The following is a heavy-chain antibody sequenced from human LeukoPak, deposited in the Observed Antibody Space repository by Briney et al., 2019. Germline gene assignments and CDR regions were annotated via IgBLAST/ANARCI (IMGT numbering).Heavy chain of an antibody. D-gene: IGHD3-16*01. CDR2: ITFENGRR. J-gene: IGHJ4*02. Sequence: GGSLRLSCAASGFTFDDYDMHWVRQAPGKGLEWVSSITFENGRRDYADSVKGRFSISRDNAKGSLDLQMNSLRAEDTAVYYCARAMSTFGGVRNYFDSWGQGTLVTVSS. V-gene: IGHV3-9*01. CDR3: ARAMSTFGGVRNYFDS. CDR1: GFTFDDYD.